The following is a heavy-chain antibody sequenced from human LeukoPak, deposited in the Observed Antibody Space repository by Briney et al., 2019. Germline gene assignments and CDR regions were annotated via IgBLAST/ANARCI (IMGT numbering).Heavy chain of an antibody. J-gene: IGHJ4*02. CDR1: GGTFSCYT. Sequence: ASVKVSCKASGGTFSCYTISWVRQAPGQGLEWMGRIIPILGIANYAQKFQGRVTITADKSTSTAYMELSSLRSEDTAVYYCARSLTPGGFDYWGQGTLVTVSS. CDR3: ARSLTPGGFDY. D-gene: IGHD1-1*01. CDR2: IIPILGIA. V-gene: IGHV1-69*02.